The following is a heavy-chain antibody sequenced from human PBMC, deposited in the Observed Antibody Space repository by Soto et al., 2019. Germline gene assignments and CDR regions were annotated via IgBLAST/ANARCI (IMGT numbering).Heavy chain of an antibody. D-gene: IGHD3-16*02. CDR1: GYTFTSYY. V-gene: IGHV1-46*03. CDR3: ARDIEPSNDYIWGSYRQPSDY. Sequence: QVQLVQSGAEVKKPGASVKVSCKASGYTFTSYYMHWVRQAPGQGLEWMGIINPSGGSTSYAQKFQGTVTMTRDTSTSTVYMELSSLRSEDTAVYYCARDIEPSNDYIWGSYRQPSDYWGQGTLVTVSS. CDR2: INPSGGST. J-gene: IGHJ4*02.